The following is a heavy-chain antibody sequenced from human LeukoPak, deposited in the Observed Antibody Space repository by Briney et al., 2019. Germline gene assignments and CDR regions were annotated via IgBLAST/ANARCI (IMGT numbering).Heavy chain of an antibody. CDR3: ARPVPSRLGWFDP. V-gene: IGHV4-39*01. D-gene: IGHD1-1*01. J-gene: IGHJ5*02. Sequence: PAETLSLTCTVAGGFISSRSYYSGWSREPPGKGLEWIGSIYYSGSTYYNPSLKSRVTISVDTSKNQFSLKLSSVAAADTAVYYCARPVPSRLGWFDPWGQGTLVTVSS. CDR2: IYYSGST. CDR1: GGFISSRSYY.